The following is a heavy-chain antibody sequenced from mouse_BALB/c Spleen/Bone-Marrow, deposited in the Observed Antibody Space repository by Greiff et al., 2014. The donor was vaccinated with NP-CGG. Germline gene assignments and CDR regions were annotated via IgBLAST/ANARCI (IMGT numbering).Heavy chain of an antibody. CDR2: VNPYNDGT. Sequence: EVQLQQSGPELIKPGASVKMSCKASGYTFTAYVMHWVKQKPGQGLEWIGYVNPYNDGTNYNEKFKGKATLTSDKSSSTAYMELSSLTSEDSAVYYCARERWLLRFEYWGQGTTLTVSS. D-gene: IGHD2-3*01. J-gene: IGHJ2*01. CDR3: ARERWLLRFEY. V-gene: IGHV1-14*01. CDR1: GYTFTAYV.